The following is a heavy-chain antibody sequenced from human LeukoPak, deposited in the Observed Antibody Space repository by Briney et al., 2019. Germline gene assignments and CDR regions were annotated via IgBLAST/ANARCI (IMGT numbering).Heavy chain of an antibody. V-gene: IGHV4-4*07. CDR3: SGYSSSWYNAFDI. J-gene: IGHJ3*02. D-gene: IGHD6-13*01. CDR2: IYTSGST. Sequence: PGGSLRLSCAASGFTFDDYAMHWVRQPAGKGLEWIGRIYTSGSTNYNPSLKSRVTMSVDTSKNQFSLKLSSVTAADTAVYYCSGYSSSWYNAFDIWGQGTMVTVSS. CDR1: GFTFDDYA.